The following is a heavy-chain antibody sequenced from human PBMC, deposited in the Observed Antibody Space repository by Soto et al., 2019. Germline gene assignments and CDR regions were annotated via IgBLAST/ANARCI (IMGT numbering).Heavy chain of an antibody. CDR2: ISGSGGST. J-gene: IGHJ4*02. CDR3: AKAGQDYDFWSGYSIYFDY. CDR1: GFTFSSYA. Sequence: GGSLRLSCAASGFTFSSYAMSWVRQAPGKGLEWVSAISGSGGSTYYADSVKGRFTISRDNSKNTLYLQMNSLRAEDTAVYYCAKAGQDYDFWSGYSIYFDYWGQGTLVTVSS. V-gene: IGHV3-23*01. D-gene: IGHD3-3*01.